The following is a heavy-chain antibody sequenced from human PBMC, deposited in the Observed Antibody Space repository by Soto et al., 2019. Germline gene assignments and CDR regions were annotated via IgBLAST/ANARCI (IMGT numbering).Heavy chain of an antibody. CDR3: GGGGGFSGTYYAFAP. J-gene: IGHJ5*02. D-gene: IGHD1-26*01. CDR1: GFTFSSYE. CDR2: IDFSGKTI. Sequence: SGGSLRLSCAASGFTFSSYEMNWVRQAPGKGLEWISYIDFSGKTIHYADSVKGRFTLSRDNAKNSLYLQMNSLRAEDTAVYYCGGGGGFSGTYYAFAPWGREPLVAFPS. V-gene: IGHV3-48*03.